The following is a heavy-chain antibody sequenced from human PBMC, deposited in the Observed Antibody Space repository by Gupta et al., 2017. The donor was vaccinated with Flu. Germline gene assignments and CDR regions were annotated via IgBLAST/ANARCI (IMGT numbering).Heavy chain of an antibody. V-gene: IGHV3-48*01. CDR1: GFTFSSYS. CDR3: ATYYDSSGYQT. CDR2: ISSSSRTI. Sequence: EVQLVESGGGLVQPGGSLRLSCAASGFTFSSYSMKWVRQVPGNGLEWVSYISSSSRTIYYADSVKGRFTISRDNAKNSVYLQMNSLRVEDTAVYYCATYYDSSGYQTWGQGTLVTVSS. D-gene: IGHD3-22*01. J-gene: IGHJ5*02.